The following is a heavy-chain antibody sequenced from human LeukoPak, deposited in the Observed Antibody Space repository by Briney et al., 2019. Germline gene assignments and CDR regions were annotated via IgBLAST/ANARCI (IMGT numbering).Heavy chain of an antibody. J-gene: IGHJ4*02. CDR1: GFIFSDHY. V-gene: IGHV3-72*01. Sequence: PGGSLRLSCAASGFIFSDHYMDWVRQAPGKGLEWVGRIRNKVNGHTTEYAASVNGRFTISRDDSTNSLYLQMHSLKIEDTAVYFCARTYSSSWDSTYSYSWGQGTLVTVSS. D-gene: IGHD6-13*01. CDR3: ARTYSSSWDSTYSYS. CDR2: IRNKVNGHTT.